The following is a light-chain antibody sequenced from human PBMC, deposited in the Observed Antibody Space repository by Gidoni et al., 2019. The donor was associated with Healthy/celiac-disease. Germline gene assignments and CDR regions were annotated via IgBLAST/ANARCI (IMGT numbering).Light chain of an antibody. CDR1: QSVSSY. CDR3: QQRSNWPT. V-gene: IGKV3-11*01. CDR2: DAS. J-gene: IGKJ4*01. Sequence: VLTPSPATLSLSLGERATLSCRASQSVSSYLAWYQQKPGQAPRLLIYDASNRATGIPARFSGSGSGTDFTLTISSLEPEDFAVYYCQQRSNWPTFGGGTKVEIK.